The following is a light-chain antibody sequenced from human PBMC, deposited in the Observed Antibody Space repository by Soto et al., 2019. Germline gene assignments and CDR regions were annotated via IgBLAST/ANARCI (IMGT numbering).Light chain of an antibody. CDR1: SSDVGGYNH. CDR3: ISFTSRSTLI. CDR2: EVT. J-gene: IGLJ2*01. Sequence: QSALTQPASVSGSPGQSITIPCTGTSSDVGGYNHVSWYQQHPGKAPKLLIYEVTYRPSGVSSRFSASKSGNTASLTISGLQAEDEADYYCISFTSRSTLIFGGGTKLTVL. V-gene: IGLV2-14*03.